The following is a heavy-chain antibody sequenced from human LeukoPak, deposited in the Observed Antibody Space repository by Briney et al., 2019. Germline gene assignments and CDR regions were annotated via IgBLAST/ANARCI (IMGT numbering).Heavy chain of an antibody. V-gene: IGHV4-4*09. Sequence: SETLSLTCTVSGGSINGYSWTWIRQPPGKGLEWIGYIYTSGSTNYNPSLKSRVTISVDTSKNQFSLKLSSVTAADTAVYYCARQYYYDSSGYYFQWFDPWGQGTLVTVSS. CDR1: GGSINGYS. J-gene: IGHJ5*02. D-gene: IGHD3-22*01. CDR3: ARQYYYDSSGYYFQWFDP. CDR2: IYTSGST.